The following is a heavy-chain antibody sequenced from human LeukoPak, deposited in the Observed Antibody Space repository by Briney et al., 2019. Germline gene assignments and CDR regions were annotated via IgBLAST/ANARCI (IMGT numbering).Heavy chain of an antibody. Sequence: PGGSLRLSCAASGFTFSSYAMSWVRQAPGEGREGVSAISGSGGSTYYADSVKGRFTISRDNSKNTLYLQMTSLRAEDTAVYYCANTKGIVGATFDYWGQGTLVTVSS. CDR2: ISGSGGST. CDR3: ANTKGIVGATFDY. CDR1: GFTFSSYA. D-gene: IGHD1-26*01. V-gene: IGHV3-23*01. J-gene: IGHJ4*02.